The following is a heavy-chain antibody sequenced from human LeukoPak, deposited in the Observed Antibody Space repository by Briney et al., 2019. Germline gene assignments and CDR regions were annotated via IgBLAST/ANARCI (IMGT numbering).Heavy chain of an antibody. D-gene: IGHD1-26*01. J-gene: IGHJ4*02. CDR2: MNPNTGDT. CDR1: GYAFTGYD. V-gene: IGHV1-8*01. CDR3: TRGSLSGSSRDY. Sequence: ASVRVSCKASGYAFTGYDINWVRQATGPGLEWMGWMNPNTGDTGYAQNFQGRLTMTRNTSTDTAYMELSGLRSEDTAIYYCTRGSLSGSSRDYWGQGTLVTVSS.